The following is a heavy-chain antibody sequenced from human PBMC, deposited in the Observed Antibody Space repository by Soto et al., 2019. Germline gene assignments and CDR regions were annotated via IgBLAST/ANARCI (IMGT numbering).Heavy chain of an antibody. Sequence: QVQLVQSGAEVKKPGSSVKVSCEASGGSFMSYTFTWVRQAPGQGLEWVGRIIPIQGRANYALKLQDRVTITADRSTKPVYMELSSLRPEDTAVYYCAKSLLFVDHAYMDVWGKGTTVTVSS. CDR3: AKSLLFVDHAYMDV. V-gene: IGHV1-69*02. CDR1: GGSFMSYT. J-gene: IGHJ6*03. CDR2: IIPIQGRA. D-gene: IGHD2-21*01.